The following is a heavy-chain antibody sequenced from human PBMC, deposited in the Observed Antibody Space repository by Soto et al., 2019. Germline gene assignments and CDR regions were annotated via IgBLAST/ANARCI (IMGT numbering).Heavy chain of an antibody. Sequence: SETLSLTCAVYGGSFRGYYWTWIRQPPGKGLEWIGEIDHSGFTNYNPPLKSRVTISADTSKNQFSLKLAAVIAADTAVYYCARAGYTYNYRGLDSWGQGTLVTVSS. J-gene: IGHJ5*01. CDR2: IDHSGFT. CDR1: GGSFRGYY. D-gene: IGHD5-18*01. V-gene: IGHV4-34*01. CDR3: ARAGYTYNYRGLDS.